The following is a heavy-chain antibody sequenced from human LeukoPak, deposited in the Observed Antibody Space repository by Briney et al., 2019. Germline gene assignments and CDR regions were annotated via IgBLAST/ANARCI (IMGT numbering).Heavy chain of an antibody. V-gene: IGHV1-46*01. CDR2: INPSGGST. CDR3: ARDVVVAESWFDP. D-gene: IGHD2-15*01. Sequence: ASVKFSCKASGYTFTSYYMHWVRQAPGQGLEWMGIINPSGGSTSYAQKFQGRVTMTRDTSTSTVYMELSSLRSEDTAVYYCARDVVVAESWFDPWGQGTLVTVSS. J-gene: IGHJ5*02. CDR1: GYTFTSYY.